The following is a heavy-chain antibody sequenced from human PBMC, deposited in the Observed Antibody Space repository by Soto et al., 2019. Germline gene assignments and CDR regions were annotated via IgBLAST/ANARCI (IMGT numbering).Heavy chain of an antibody. J-gene: IGHJ5*02. CDR1: GFTFSSYA. Sequence: EVQLLESGGGLVQPGGSLRLSCVASGFTFSSYAMSWVRQAPGKGLEWISAISGSGGSTYYADSVKGRFTISRDNSKNTLYLQMNSLRAEDTAVYYCAKGSNYYGSGSYLWFDPWGQGTLVTVSS. CDR3: AKGSNYYGSGSYLWFDP. D-gene: IGHD3-10*01. CDR2: ISGSGGST. V-gene: IGHV3-23*01.